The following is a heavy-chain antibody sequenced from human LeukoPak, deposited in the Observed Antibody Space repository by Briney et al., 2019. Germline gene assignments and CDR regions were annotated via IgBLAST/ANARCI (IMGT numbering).Heavy chain of an antibody. D-gene: IGHD6-19*01. J-gene: IGHJ5*02. CDR3: ARGLKQWLVEGVSWFDP. V-gene: IGHV1-8*02. Sequence: ASVKVSCKASGYTFTSYGISWVRQAPGQGLEWMGWMNPNSGNTGYAQKFQGRVTMTRNTSISTAYMKLSSLRSEDTAVYYCARGLKQWLVEGVSWFDPWGQGTLVTVSS. CDR2: MNPNSGNT. CDR1: GYTFTSYG.